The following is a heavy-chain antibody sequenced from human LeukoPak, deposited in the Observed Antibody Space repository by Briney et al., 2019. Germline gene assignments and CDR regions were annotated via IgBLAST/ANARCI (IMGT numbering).Heavy chain of an antibody. J-gene: IGHJ4*02. V-gene: IGHV3-23*01. Sequence: AGGSLRLSCAASGFTFSSYAMSWVRQAPGKGLEWVSAISGSGGSTYYADSVKGRFTISRDNSKNTLYLQMNSLRAEDTAVYYCAKWARDLAGYYTAPFDYWGQGTLVTVSS. CDR3: AKWARDLAGYYTAPFDY. CDR1: GFTFSSYA. CDR2: ISGSGGST. D-gene: IGHD3-9*01.